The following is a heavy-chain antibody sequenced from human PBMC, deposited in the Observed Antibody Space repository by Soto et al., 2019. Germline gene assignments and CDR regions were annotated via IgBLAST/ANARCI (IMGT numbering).Heavy chain of an antibody. V-gene: IGHV4-30-2*01. CDR3: ARDAGYCISTSCYNWFDP. CDR2: IYHSGST. J-gene: IGHJ5*02. CDR1: GGSISSGGYS. Sequence: SETLSLTCAVSGGSISSGGYSWSWIRQPPGKGLEWIGYIYHSGSTYYSPSLKSRVTISVDRSKNQFSLKLSSVTAADTAVYYCARDAGYCISTSCYNWFDPWGQGTLVTVSS. D-gene: IGHD2-2*01.